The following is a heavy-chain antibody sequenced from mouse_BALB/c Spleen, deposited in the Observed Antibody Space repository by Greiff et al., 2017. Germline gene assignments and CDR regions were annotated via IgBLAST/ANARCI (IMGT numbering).Heavy chain of an antibody. CDR1: GYAFSSYW. V-gene: IGHV1-80*01. Sequence: VKLMESGAELVRPGSSVKISCKASGYAFSSYWMNWVKQRPGQGLEWIGQIYPGDGDTNYNGKFKGKATLTADKSSSTAYMQLSSLTSEDSAVYFCARRGDITTLDYWGQGTSVTVSS. CDR2: IYPGDGDT. CDR3: ARRGDITTLDY. J-gene: IGHJ4*01. D-gene: IGHD1-1*01.